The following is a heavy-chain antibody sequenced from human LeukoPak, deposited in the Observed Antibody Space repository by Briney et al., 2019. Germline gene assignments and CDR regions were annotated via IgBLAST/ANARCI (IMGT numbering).Heavy chain of an antibody. CDR3: AREDVVVVVAATGGPFDY. V-gene: IGHV4-59*12. Sequence: SETLSLTCTVSGGSISSYYWSWIRQPPGKGLEWIGYIYYSGSTNYNPSLKSRVTISVDTSKNQFSLKLSSVTAADTAVYYCAREDVVVVVAATGGPFDYWGQGTLVTVSS. CDR1: GGSISSYY. D-gene: IGHD2-15*01. J-gene: IGHJ4*02. CDR2: IYYSGST.